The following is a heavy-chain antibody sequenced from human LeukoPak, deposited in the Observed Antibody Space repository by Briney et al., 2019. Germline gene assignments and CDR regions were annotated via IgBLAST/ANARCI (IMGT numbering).Heavy chain of an antibody. CDR3: ARTTSGYTYGSAFDI. CDR1: GLTFSSNS. CDR2: ISSSSSYI. J-gene: IGHJ3*02. D-gene: IGHD5-18*01. V-gene: IGHV3-21*01. Sequence: GGSLRLSCAASGLTFSSNSMNWVRQAPGKGLEWVSCISSSSSYIYYAGSVKGRFTISRDNAKNSLYLQMNSLRAEDTAVYYCARTTSGYTYGSAFDIWGQGTMVTVSS.